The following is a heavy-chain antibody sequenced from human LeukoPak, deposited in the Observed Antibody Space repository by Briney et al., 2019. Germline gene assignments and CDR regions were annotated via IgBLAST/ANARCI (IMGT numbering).Heavy chain of an antibody. D-gene: IGHD2-2*01. CDR1: GFTFSSYS. V-gene: IGHV3-21*01. J-gene: IGHJ4*02. CDR3: ARDTDCSSTSCYVNALDY. CDR2: ISGSSSYI. Sequence: PGGSLRLSCAASGFTFSSYSMNWLRQLQGKGLEWVSSISGSSSYIYYADSVKGRFTISRDNAKNSLYLQMNSLRAEDTAVYYCARDTDCSSTSCYVNALDYWGQGTLVTVAS.